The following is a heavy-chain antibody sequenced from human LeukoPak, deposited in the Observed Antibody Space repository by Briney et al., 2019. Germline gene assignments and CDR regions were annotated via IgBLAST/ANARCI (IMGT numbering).Heavy chain of an antibody. V-gene: IGHV3-30*02. D-gene: IGHD6-19*01. CDR3: AKERSRVAAGWT. Sequence: GGSLRLSCAASGFAFSNYGIHWVRQAPGKGLEWVACIRFDGINKYYADSVKGRFTISRDNSKNTVYLQMNSMRAEDTAVYYCAKERSRVAAGWTWGQGTLVTVSS. CDR2: IRFDGINK. J-gene: IGHJ5*02. CDR1: GFAFSNYG.